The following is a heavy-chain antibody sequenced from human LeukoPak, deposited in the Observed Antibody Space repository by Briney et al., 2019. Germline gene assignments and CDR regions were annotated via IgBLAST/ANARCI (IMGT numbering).Heavy chain of an antibody. V-gene: IGHV1-18*01. CDR3: ARGNDILTGYPSWFDP. Sequence: ASVTVSFKASGYTFTSYGFSWVRQAPGQGLEGVGLISAYNGSTNYAQKLQGRVTMTTDTSTSTAYMELRSLRSDDTAVDYCARGNDILTGYPSWFDPWGQGTLVTVSS. J-gene: IGHJ5*02. D-gene: IGHD3-9*01. CDR1: GYTFTSYG. CDR2: ISAYNGST.